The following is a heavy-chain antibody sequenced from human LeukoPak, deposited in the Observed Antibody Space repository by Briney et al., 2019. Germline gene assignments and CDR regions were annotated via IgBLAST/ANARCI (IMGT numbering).Heavy chain of an antibody. CDR3: AKTGDYYDSSDFYRPDAFDI. CDR2: ISGSGSKT. V-gene: IGHV3-23*01. J-gene: IGHJ3*02. D-gene: IGHD3-22*01. CDR1: GFSFSTYA. Sequence: PGGSLRLSCAASGFSFSTYAMSWVRQAPGKGLEWVSGISGSGSKTYYADSVTGRFTISRDNSKNMVYLQMNSLRAEDTAVHHCAKTGDYYDSSDFYRPDAFDIWGLGTVVSVSS.